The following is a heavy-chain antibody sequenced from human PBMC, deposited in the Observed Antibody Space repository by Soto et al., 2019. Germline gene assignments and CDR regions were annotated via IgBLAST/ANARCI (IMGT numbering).Heavy chain of an antibody. CDR2: ITGSGDYT. D-gene: IGHD1-20*01. CDR3: ARRITSSFDY. CDR1: GFTFSIYN. V-gene: IGHV3-23*01. J-gene: IGHJ4*02. Sequence: EVQLLESGGGWEQPGGSLRLSVLPPGFTFSIYNMNWARQAPGKGLEWVSVITGSGDYTNYADSVKGRFTISRDNSKNTLYLQMNSLRAEDTAVYFCARRITSSFDYWGQGTLVTVSS.